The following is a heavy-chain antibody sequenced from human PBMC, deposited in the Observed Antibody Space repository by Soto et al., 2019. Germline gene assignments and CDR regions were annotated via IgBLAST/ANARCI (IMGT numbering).Heavy chain of an antibody. CDR2: INPSGGST. CDR1: GYTF. V-gene: IGHV1-46*01. D-gene: IGHD6-13*01. J-gene: IGHJ4*02. CDR3: ARNLAAGDV. Sequence: QVQLVQSGAEVKKPGASVKVSCKASGYTFVHWLRQAPGQGLEWMGIINPSGGSTNYEQKFQGRVTLTRDTSTRTVYMEVSSLQSEDTAKSYCARNLAAGDVWGQGTLVTVSS.